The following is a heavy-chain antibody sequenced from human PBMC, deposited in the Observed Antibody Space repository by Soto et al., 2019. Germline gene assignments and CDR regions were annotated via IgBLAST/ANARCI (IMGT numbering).Heavy chain of an antibody. CDR2: ISSSSSYI. J-gene: IGHJ5*02. CDR1: VFTFISYS. V-gene: IGHV3-21*01. Sequence: PGWSLRLSCASSVFTFISYSMNWVRQAPGKGLEWVSSISSSSSYIYYADSVKGRFTISRDNAKNSLYLQMNSLRAEDTAVYYCASGIYGGNTGAWFDPWGQGTLVTVSS. D-gene: IGHD4-17*01. CDR3: ASGIYGGNTGAWFDP.